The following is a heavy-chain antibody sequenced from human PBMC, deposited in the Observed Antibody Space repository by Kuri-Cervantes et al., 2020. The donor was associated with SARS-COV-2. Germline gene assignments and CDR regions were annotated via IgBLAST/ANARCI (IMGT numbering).Heavy chain of an antibody. J-gene: IGHJ6*02. D-gene: IGHD6-13*01. Sequence: GGSLRLSCAATGFTFSSYAMHWVRQAPGKGLEWVAVISYDGSNKYYADSVKGRFTISRDNSKNTLYLQMNSLRAEDTAVYYCAREADIAAAERYYYYYYGMDVWGQGTRVTVSS. CDR1: GFTFSSYA. V-gene: IGHV3-30-3*01. CDR2: ISYDGSNK. CDR3: AREADIAAAERYYYYYYGMDV.